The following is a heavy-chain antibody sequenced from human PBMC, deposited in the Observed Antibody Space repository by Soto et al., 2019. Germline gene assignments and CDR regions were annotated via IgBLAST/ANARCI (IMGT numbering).Heavy chain of an antibody. Sequence: ALVKVSFKASGYTFSNYGISWVRQAPGQGLEWMGWISAYNGNTNYAQKFQGRVTMTTDTSTSAAYMELRSLRSDDMAVYYCARDNREYSSSSRNPGPYWGQGTLVTVSS. CDR2: ISAYNGNT. D-gene: IGHD6-6*01. CDR1: GYTFSNYG. V-gene: IGHV1-18*03. J-gene: IGHJ4*02. CDR3: ARDNREYSSSSRNPGPY.